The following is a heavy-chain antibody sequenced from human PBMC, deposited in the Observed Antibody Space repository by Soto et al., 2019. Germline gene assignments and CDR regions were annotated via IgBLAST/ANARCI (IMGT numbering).Heavy chain of an antibody. CDR1: GYTFTSYY. J-gene: IGHJ6*02. D-gene: IGHD3-10*01. CDR3: AVGGWFGYYYYGMDV. V-gene: IGHV1-46*01. Sequence: GASVKVSCKASGYTFTSYYMHWVRQAPGQGLEWMGIINPSGGSTSYAQKFQGRVTMTRDTSTSTVYMELSSLRSEDTAVYYCAVGGWFGYYYYGMDVRGQGTTVTVSS. CDR2: INPSGGST.